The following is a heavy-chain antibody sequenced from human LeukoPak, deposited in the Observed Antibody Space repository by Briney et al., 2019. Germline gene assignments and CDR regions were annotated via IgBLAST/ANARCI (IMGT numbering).Heavy chain of an antibody. J-gene: IGHJ4*02. D-gene: IGHD5-24*01. CDR2: IYTSGST. CDR3: ATEKLPSYFDY. V-gene: IGHV4-61*02. CDR1: GGSISSGSYY. Sequence: SETLSLTCTVSGGSISSGSYYWSWIRQPAGKGLEWIGRIYTSGSTNYNPSLKSRVTISVDTSKNQFSLKLSSVTAADTAVYYCATEKLPSYFDYWGQGTLVTVSS.